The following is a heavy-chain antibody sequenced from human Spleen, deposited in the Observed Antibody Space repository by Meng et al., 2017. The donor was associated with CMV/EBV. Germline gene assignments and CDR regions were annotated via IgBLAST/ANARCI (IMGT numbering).Heavy chain of an antibody. Sequence: GESLKISCAASGFTFDDYGMSWVRQAPGKGLEWASGINWNGGSTGYADSVKGRFTISRDNAKNSLYLQMNSLRAEDTALYHCAREGCSSTSCQGAFDIWGQGTMVTVSS. CDR2: INWNGGST. V-gene: IGHV3-20*01. CDR1: GFTFDDYG. D-gene: IGHD2-2*01. J-gene: IGHJ3*02. CDR3: AREGCSSTSCQGAFDI.